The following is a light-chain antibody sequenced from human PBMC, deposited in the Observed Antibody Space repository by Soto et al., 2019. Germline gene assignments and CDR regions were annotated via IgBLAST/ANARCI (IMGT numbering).Light chain of an antibody. CDR1: QSVGSW. CDR2: NAS. V-gene: IGKV1-5*03. J-gene: IGKJ1*01. Sequence: DIVLTQSPATLSLSEGERVTISCRASQSVGSWLAWYQQKPGRAPKLFIYNASILDSGIPSRFSGSGSGTEFTLTISSLQPEDFATYYCQQFTTSPWTFGQGTKVDIK. CDR3: QQFTTSPWT.